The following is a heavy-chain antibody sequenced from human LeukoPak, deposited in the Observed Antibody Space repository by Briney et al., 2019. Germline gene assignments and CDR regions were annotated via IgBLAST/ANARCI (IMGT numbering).Heavy chain of an antibody. CDR2: INPNSGGT. J-gene: IGHJ4*02. Sequence: ASVKVSCKASGYTFTGYYMHWVRQAPGQGLEWMGRINPNSGGTNYAQKFQGRVTMTRDTSISTAYMELSRLRSDDTAVYYCARDQGSSGCYPTDWGQGTLVTVSS. D-gene: IGHD3-22*01. CDR1: GYTFTGYY. V-gene: IGHV1-2*06. CDR3: ARDQGSSGCYPTD.